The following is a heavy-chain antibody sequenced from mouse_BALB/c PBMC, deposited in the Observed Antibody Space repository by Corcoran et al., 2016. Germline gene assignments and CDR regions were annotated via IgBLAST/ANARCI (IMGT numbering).Heavy chain of an antibody. V-gene: IGHV14-3*02. D-gene: IGHD2-3*01. J-gene: IGHJ3*01. Sequence: EVQLQQSGAELVKPGASVKLSCTASGFNIKDTYMHWVKQRPEQGLEWIGRIDPANGNTKYDPKFQGKATITADTSSNTAYLQLSSLTSEDTGGYYCFRDGYYPRFSYCGQGTLVTVSA. CDR2: IDPANGNT. CDR3: FRDGYYPRFSY. CDR1: GFNIKDTY.